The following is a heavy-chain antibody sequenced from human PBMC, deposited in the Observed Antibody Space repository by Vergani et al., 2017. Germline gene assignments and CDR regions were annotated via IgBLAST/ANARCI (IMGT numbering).Heavy chain of an antibody. CDR1: GYTFTGYY. D-gene: IGHD5-12*01. J-gene: IGHJ4*02. V-gene: IGHV1-2*02. CDR2: INPNSGGT. CDR3: ARAHNPGYSGDDYNY. Sequence: QVQLVQSGAEVKKPGASVKVSCKASGYTFTGYYMHWVRQAPGQGLEWMGWINPNSGGTNYAQKFQGRVTMTRDTSISTAYMELSRLRSDDTAVYYCARAHNPGYSGDDYNYWGQGTLVTVSS.